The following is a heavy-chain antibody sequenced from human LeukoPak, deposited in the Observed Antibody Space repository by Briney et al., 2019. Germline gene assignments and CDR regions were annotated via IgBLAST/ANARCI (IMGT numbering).Heavy chain of an antibody. Sequence: PGGSLRLSCAASGFTFSSYSMNWVRQAPRKGLEWVSSISSSSSYIYYADSVKGRFTISRDNAKNSLYLQMNSLRAEDTAVYYCAREGSSWSPPEYWGQGTLATVSS. CDR2: ISSSSSYI. CDR3: AREGSSWSPPEY. D-gene: IGHD6-13*01. J-gene: IGHJ4*02. CDR1: GFTFSSYS. V-gene: IGHV3-21*01.